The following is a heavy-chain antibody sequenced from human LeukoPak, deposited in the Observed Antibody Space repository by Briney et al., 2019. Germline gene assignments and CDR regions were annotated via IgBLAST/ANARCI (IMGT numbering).Heavy chain of an antibody. CDR2: IYYSGST. CDR1: GGSISSYY. J-gene: IGHJ4*02. Sequence: PSETLSLTCTVSGGSISSYYWSWIRQPPGKGLEWIGYIYYSGSTNYNPSLKSRVTISVDTSKNQFSLKLSSVTAADTAVYYCAREGYSYGSDYWDQGTLVTVSS. D-gene: IGHD5-18*01. CDR3: AREGYSYGSDY. V-gene: IGHV4-59*01.